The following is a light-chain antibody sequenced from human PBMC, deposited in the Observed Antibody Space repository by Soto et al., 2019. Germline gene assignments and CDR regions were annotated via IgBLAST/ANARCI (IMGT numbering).Light chain of an antibody. J-gene: IGKJ2*01. V-gene: IGKV3-20*01. CDR3: RYYSSSPPLST. Sequence: EIVLTQSPGTLSLTPGERATLSCRASQSVNSRFLAWYQQKPGQAPRLLMYGASTRANGIPDRFSRSGSGADFTITISRMEPEDLAVYYCRYYSSSPPLSTFGQGTKLDIK. CDR2: GAS. CDR1: QSVNSRF.